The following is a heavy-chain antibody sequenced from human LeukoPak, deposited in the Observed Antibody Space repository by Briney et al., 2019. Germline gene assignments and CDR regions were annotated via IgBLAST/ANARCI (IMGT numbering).Heavy chain of an antibody. Sequence: PGGSLRLSCAASGFTFSDYYMSWIRQAPGKGLEWVSYISSSGSTTYYADSVKGRFTISRDNAKNSLYLQMNSLRAEDTAVYYCARAEGQVVVAATIDYWGQGTLVTVSS. CDR2: ISSSGSTT. D-gene: IGHD2-15*01. CDR3: ARAEGQVVVAATIDY. J-gene: IGHJ4*02. CDR1: GFTFSDYY. V-gene: IGHV3-11*04.